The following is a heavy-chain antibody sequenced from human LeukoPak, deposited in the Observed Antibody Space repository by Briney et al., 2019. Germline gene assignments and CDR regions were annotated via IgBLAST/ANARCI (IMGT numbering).Heavy chain of an antibody. CDR3: ARGWEAARPGY. CDR2: IYTSGST. CDR1: GGSISSYY. Sequence: SETLSLTGTVSGGSISSYYWSWIRQPAWKGLEWVGRIYTSGSTYYNPSLKSRVTISVDTSKNQFSLKLSSVTAADTAVYYCARGWEAARPGYWGQGTLVTVSS. J-gene: IGHJ4*02. V-gene: IGHV4-4*07. D-gene: IGHD6-6*01.